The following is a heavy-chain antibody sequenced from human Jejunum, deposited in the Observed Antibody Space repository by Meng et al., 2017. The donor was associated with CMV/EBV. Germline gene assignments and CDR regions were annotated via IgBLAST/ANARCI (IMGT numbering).Heavy chain of an antibody. J-gene: IGHJ4*02. CDR3: AKDRNFITLGATVES. Sequence: FTFSRYGMHGVRQAPGKGLEWVAFIRYDGNNEYFGDSVRGRFTISRDNSKNTLYLQMNSLRVDDTAVYYCAKDRNFITLGATVESWGQGTLVTVSS. CDR2: IRYDGNNE. CDR1: FTFSRYG. V-gene: IGHV3-30*02. D-gene: IGHD1-26*01.